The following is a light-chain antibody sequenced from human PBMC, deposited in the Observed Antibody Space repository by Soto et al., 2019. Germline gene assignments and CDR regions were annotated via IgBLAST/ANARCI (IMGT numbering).Light chain of an antibody. CDR1: QSVNSK. CDR2: DAS. J-gene: IGKJ1*01. Sequence: EIGITQSPATLSVSPGERASLSCRAGQSVNSKFAWYQQKPGQAPRLLIYDASIRASGIPDRFVGSGSGTEFTLTIASLQSEDFAVYYCQRYSDWPQWTLGQATKVDIK. V-gene: IGKV3-15*01. CDR3: QRYSDWPQWT.